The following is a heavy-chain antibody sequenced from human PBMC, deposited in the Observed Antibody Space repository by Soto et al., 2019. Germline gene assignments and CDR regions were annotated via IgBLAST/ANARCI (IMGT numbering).Heavy chain of an antibody. CDR3: ARADAAYDYIWGSYRPDAFDI. D-gene: IGHD3-16*02. CDR2: IYYSGST. Sequence: SETLSLTCTVSGGSISSGGYYWSWIRQHPGKGLEWIGYIYYSGSTYYNPSLKSRVTISVDTSKNQFSLKLSSVTAADTAVYYCARADAAYDYIWGSYRPDAFDIWGQGTMVT. J-gene: IGHJ3*02. V-gene: IGHV4-31*03. CDR1: GGSISSGGYY.